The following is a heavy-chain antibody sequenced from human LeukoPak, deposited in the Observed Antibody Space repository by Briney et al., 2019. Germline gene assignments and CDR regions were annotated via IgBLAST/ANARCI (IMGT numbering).Heavy chain of an antibody. D-gene: IGHD2-2*01. V-gene: IGHV3-74*01. Sequence: QPGGSLGLSCAASGFTFSSYWMHWVRQAPGKGLVWVSRINSDGSSTSYADSVKGRFTISRDNAKNTLYLQMNSLRAEDTAVYYCARACSSTSCQEAYYYYYGMDVWGQGTTVTVSS. CDR2: INSDGSST. CDR3: ARACSSTSCQEAYYYYYGMDV. CDR1: GFTFSSYW. J-gene: IGHJ6*02.